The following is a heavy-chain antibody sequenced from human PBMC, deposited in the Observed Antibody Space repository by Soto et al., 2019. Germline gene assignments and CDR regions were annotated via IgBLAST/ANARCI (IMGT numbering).Heavy chain of an antibody. CDR1: GGSFSGYY. Sequence: SETLSLTCAVYGGSFSGYYWSWIRQPPGKGLEWIGEINHSGSTNYNPSLKSRVTISVDTSKNQFSLKLSSVTAADTAVYYCAKRRERYYDFWSARAPSWFDPRREGTLVTVSS. D-gene: IGHD3-3*01. J-gene: IGHJ5*02. CDR3: AKRRERYYDFWSARAPSWFDP. CDR2: INHSGST. V-gene: IGHV4-34*01.